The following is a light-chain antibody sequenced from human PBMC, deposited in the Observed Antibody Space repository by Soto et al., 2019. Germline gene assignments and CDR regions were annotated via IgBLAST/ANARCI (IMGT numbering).Light chain of an antibody. CDR2: GAS. J-gene: IGKJ5*01. V-gene: IGKV2-28*01. CDR1: QSLLHSDGYKY. Sequence: ESVMTQSPLSLPVTPGEPASISFMSSQSLLHSDGYKYLAWYQQRPGQSPRLLISGASMRASGVPVRFIGSGSGTDLTLTITRLEPEDFAVYYCQQYGGSPITFGLGTRLEIK. CDR3: QQYGGSPIT.